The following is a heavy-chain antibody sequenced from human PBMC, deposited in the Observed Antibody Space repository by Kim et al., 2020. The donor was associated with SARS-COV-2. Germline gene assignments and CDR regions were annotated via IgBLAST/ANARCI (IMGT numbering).Heavy chain of an antibody. V-gene: IGHV3-30*01. D-gene: IGHD6-19*01. CDR3: ARQESSGWFDAFDI. J-gene: IGHJ3*02. Sequence: VEPVKGRFPYSKENSHNTLYLQMNRLRAEDTAVYYCARQESSGWFDAFDIWGQGTMVTVSS.